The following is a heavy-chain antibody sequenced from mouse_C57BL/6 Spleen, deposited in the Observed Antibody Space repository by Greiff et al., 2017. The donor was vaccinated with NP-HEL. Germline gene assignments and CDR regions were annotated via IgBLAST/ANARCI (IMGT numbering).Heavy chain of an antibody. J-gene: IGHJ4*01. V-gene: IGHV1-82*01. CDR1: GYAFSSSW. CDR3: ARSEGYGSSYYYAMDY. Sequence: QVQLQQSGPELVKPGASVKISCKASGYAFSSSWMNWVKQRPGKGLEWIGRIYPGDGDTNYNGKFKGKATLTADKSSSTAYMQLSSLTSEDSAVYFCARSEGYGSSYYYAMDYWGQGTSVTVSS. D-gene: IGHD1-1*01. CDR2: IYPGDGDT.